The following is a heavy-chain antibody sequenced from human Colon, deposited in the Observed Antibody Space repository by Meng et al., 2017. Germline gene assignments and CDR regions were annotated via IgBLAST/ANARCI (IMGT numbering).Heavy chain of an antibody. CDR1: GVSVKIGIYY. D-gene: IGHD6-19*01. CDR3: AREGPIAVAGYDY. V-gene: IGHV4-61*01. CDR2: IYSSGST. Sequence: QVQLQGSAPGLVRPSETLSLTCNVSGVSVKIGIYYWNWIRQPPGKTLEWIGYIYSSGSTTYNPSLKSRVTISLDTPKNQFSLKLTSVTAADTAVYYCAREGPIAVAGYDYWGQGTLVTVAS. J-gene: IGHJ4*02.